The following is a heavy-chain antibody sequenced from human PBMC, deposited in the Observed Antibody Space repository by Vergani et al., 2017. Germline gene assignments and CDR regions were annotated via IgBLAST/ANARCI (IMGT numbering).Heavy chain of an antibody. CDR1: GDSISSNNC. CDR2: ICHTEDT. Sequence: QVQLQESGPGLVKPPGTLSLTCAVSGDSISSNNCWTWVRQPPGKGLEWIGEICHTEDTKYSPSLKSRVTISLDTSKSQFSLRLTSVTAADTAVYYCARGDYGGPKSDAFDVWGQGTVVTVSS. CDR3: ARGDYGGPKSDAFDV. V-gene: IGHV4-4*03. D-gene: IGHD4-23*01. J-gene: IGHJ3*01.